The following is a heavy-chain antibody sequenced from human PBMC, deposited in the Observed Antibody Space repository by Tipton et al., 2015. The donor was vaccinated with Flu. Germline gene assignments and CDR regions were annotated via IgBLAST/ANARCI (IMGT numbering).Heavy chain of an antibody. CDR2: IAPIFGTT. CDR1: GGSFSSYA. V-gene: IGHV1-69*01. J-gene: IGHJ2*01. CDR3: ARDLRRGRQQLTSYWYLDR. D-gene: IGHD6-13*01. Sequence: QLVQSGAEVKKPGSSVKVSCKASGGSFSSYAISWVRQAPGQGLEWMGEIAPIFGTTNYIQKFQGRVTITADESTSTAYMELRGLRSEDTAVYYCARDLRRGRQQLTSYWYLDRWGRGTLVTVSS.